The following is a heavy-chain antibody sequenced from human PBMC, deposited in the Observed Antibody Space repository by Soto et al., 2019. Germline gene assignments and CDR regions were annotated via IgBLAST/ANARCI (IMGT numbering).Heavy chain of an antibody. CDR3: ARDVQLQSFDC. J-gene: IGHJ4*02. CDR2: INNDGDST. Sequence: PGGSLRLSCAASGFTFNNAWMSWVRQAPGKGLVWVSRINNDGDSTSYADSVKGRFTISRDNAKNTLYLQMNSLRAEDTAVYYCARDVQLQSFDCWGQGTLVTVSS. D-gene: IGHD5-18*01. CDR1: GFTFNNAW. V-gene: IGHV3-74*01.